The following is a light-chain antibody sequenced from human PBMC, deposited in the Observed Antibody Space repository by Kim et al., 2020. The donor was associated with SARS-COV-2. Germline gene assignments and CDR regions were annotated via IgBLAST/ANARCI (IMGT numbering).Light chain of an antibody. Sequence: PGKTARITCGGNGIGSKSVPGYQEKPGQAPVLVISYASDWPSGIPERFSGSNSGNTATLTISRVEAGDEADYYCQVWDSSSDHRVVFGGGTQLTVL. CDR1: GIGSKS. J-gene: IGLJ2*01. V-gene: IGLV3-21*04. CDR2: YAS. CDR3: QVWDSSSDHRVV.